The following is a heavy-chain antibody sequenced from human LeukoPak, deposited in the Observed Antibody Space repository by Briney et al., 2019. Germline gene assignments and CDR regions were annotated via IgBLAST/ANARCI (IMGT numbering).Heavy chain of an antibody. CDR1: GGSISSYY. D-gene: IGHD3-10*01. J-gene: IGHJ4*02. CDR3: ARRLRVRGPYDY. V-gene: IGHV4-59*01. Sequence: SETLSLTCTVSGGSISSYYWSWIRQPPGKGLEWIGYIYYSGSTNYNPSLKSRVTISVDTSKNQFSLKLSSVTAADTAVYYCARRLRVRGPYDYWGQGTLVTVSS. CDR2: IYYSGST.